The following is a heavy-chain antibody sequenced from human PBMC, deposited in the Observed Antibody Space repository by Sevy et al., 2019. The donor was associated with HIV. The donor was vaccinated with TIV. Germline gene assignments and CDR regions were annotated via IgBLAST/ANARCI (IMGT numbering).Heavy chain of an antibody. V-gene: IGHV3-30-3*01. CDR2: ISHDGYYK. CDR1: GFTFSNYD. CDR3: ARLFSCGGDCYYLDY. Sequence: GGSLRLSCAASGFTFSNYDMHWVRQAPGKGLEWVAVISHDGYYKNYADSVKVRFTISRDDFKNTLYLQMSSLRPEDTAVYFCARLFSCGGDCYYLDYWGQGALVTVSS. J-gene: IGHJ4*02. D-gene: IGHD2-21*02.